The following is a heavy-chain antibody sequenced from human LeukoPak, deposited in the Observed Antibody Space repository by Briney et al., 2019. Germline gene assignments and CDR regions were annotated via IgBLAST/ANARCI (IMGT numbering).Heavy chain of an antibody. CDR1: GFTVSSNY. CDR3: ARSRYYDILTAEYYFDY. V-gene: IGHV3-53*01. Sequence: GRSLRLSCAASGFTVSSNYMNWIRQAPGKGLEWVSVIYSGGSTYYADSVKGRFTISRDNSKNTLYLQMNSLRAEDTAVYYCARSRYYDILTAEYYFDYWGQGTLVTVSS. J-gene: IGHJ4*02. CDR2: IYSGGST. D-gene: IGHD3-9*01.